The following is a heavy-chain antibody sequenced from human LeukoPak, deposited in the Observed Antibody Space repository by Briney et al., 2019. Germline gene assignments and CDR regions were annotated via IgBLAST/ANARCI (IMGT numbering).Heavy chain of an antibody. CDR3: ARSGGAVVTAIHPLHWFDP. V-gene: IGHV1-18*01. Sequence: ASVKVSCKASGYTFTSYGISWVRQAPGQGLEWMGWISAYNGNTNYAQKLQGRVTMTTDTSTSTAYMELRSLRSDDTAVYYCARSGGAVVTAIHPLHWFDPWGQGTLVTVSS. CDR1: GYTFTSYG. D-gene: IGHD2-21*02. CDR2: ISAYNGNT. J-gene: IGHJ5*02.